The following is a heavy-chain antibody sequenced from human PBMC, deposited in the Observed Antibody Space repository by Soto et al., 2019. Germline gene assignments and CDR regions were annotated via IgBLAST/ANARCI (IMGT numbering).Heavy chain of an antibody. J-gene: IGHJ6*02. CDR3: ARESLVAPGGYYYYGMDV. V-gene: IGHV1-2*04. CDR1: GYTFTGYY. D-gene: IGHD3-16*01. Sequence: ASVKVSCEASGYTFTGYYMHWVRQAPGQGLEWMGWINPNSGGTNYAQKFQGWVTMTRDTSISTAYMELSRLRSDDTAVYYCARESLVAPGGYYYYGMDVWGQGTTVTVSS. CDR2: INPNSGGT.